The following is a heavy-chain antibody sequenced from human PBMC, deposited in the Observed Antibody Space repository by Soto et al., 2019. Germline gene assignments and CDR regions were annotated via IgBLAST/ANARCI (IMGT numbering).Heavy chain of an antibody. CDR2: ISYDGSDK. Sequence: QLQLVESGGGVVQPGRSLRLSCAASGFTFSDYGMHWVRQAPGTGLEWMAVISYDGSDKYYADSVKGRFTISRDNSKNRLYLQMNSLRAEDTAVYYCATMERLFDYWGQGTLVTVSS. CDR3: ATMERLFDY. J-gene: IGHJ4*02. V-gene: IGHV3-30*03. CDR1: GFTFSDYG. D-gene: IGHD3-3*01.